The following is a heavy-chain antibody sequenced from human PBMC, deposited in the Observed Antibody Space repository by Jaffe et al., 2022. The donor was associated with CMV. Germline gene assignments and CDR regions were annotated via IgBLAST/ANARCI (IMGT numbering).Heavy chain of an antibody. D-gene: IGHD6-6*01. Sequence: QVQLVQSGAEVKKPGSSVKVSCKASGGTFSSYAISWVRQAPGQGLEWMGRIIPILGIANYAQKFQGRVTITADKSTSTAYMELSSLRSEDTAVYYCARRLEQLVPHADYYYYMDVWGKGTTVTVSS. CDR1: GGTFSSYA. J-gene: IGHJ6*03. CDR2: IIPILGIA. CDR3: ARRLEQLVPHADYYYYMDV. V-gene: IGHV1-69*09.